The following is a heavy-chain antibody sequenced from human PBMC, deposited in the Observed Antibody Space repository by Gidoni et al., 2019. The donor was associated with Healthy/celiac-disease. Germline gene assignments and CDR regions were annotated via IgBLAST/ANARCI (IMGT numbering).Heavy chain of an antibody. Sequence: QVQLQQCGAGRLNPSGTLSITFAVCGGSFSGYYWSWIRQPPGKGLEWIGEIKHSGSTNYHPALKSRVTISVDTSKNQFALKLSSVTGADTGVYYCARLNRRGFGEREYNYYYDGMDVWGQGTTVTVSS. V-gene: IGHV4-34*01. D-gene: IGHD3-10*01. J-gene: IGHJ6*02. CDR1: GGSFSGYY. CDR2: IKHSGST. CDR3: ARLNRRGFGEREYNYYYDGMDV.